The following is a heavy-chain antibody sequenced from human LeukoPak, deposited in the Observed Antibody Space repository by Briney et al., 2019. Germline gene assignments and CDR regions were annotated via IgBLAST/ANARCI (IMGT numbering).Heavy chain of an antibody. V-gene: IGHV3-21*06. D-gene: IGHD2-15*01. J-gene: IGHJ4*02. CDR1: GLTFSTSG. CDR3: VTAPTRTYSVY. Sequence: PGGSLRLSCTASGLTFSTSGFNWVRQAPGKGLEWVASIGPTGSDRYHADSIKGRFTISRDNANNFLYLQMNSLRAEDTAVYYCVTAPTRTYSVYWGQGTLVTVSS. CDR2: IGPTGSDR.